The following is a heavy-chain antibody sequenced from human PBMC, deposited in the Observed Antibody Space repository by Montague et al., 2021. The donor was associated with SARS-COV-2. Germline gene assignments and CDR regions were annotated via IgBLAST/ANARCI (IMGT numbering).Heavy chain of an antibody. CDR1: GGSINSNSYY. J-gene: IGHJ2*01. V-gene: IGHV4-39*02. Sequence: SETLSLTCTVSGGSINSNSYYWGWIRQPPGQGLEWIGSIYYSGRHYYNPSLKSRVTMSVDTPKSHFSLNLSSVTAADTAVHYCAREGFVEITIVGVAQGWYLDLWGRGNLVTGSS. CDR3: AREGFVEITIVGVAQGWYLDL. CDR2: IYYSGRH. D-gene: IGHD3-3*01.